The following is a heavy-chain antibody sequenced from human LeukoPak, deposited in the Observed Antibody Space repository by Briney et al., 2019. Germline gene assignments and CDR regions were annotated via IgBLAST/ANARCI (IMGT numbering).Heavy chain of an antibody. D-gene: IGHD4-11*01. J-gene: IGHJ4*02. Sequence: SETLSLTCAVSGYSISSGYFWGWIRQPPGKGLEWIGSIYHSGTTYYNPSLKSRVTISVDTSKNQFSLRLSSVTAADTAVYYCARPPDYSDYGAAFTYWDQGTLVTVSS. V-gene: IGHV4-38-2*01. CDR1: GYSISSGYF. CDR3: ARPPDYSDYGAAFTY. CDR2: IYHSGTT.